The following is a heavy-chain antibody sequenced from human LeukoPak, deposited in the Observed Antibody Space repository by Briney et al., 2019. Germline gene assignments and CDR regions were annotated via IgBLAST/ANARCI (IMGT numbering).Heavy chain of an antibody. CDR2: ISGSGGST. Sequence: GGSLRLSCAASGFTFSSYAMSWVRQAPGKGLEWVSAISGSGGSTYYADSVKGRFTISRDNSKNTLYLQMNSLRAEDTAVYYCAKAGLLLWFGDQYYFDYWGQGTLVTVSS. CDR3: AKAGLLLWFGDQYYFDY. J-gene: IGHJ4*02. CDR1: GFTFSSYA. V-gene: IGHV3-23*01. D-gene: IGHD3-10*01.